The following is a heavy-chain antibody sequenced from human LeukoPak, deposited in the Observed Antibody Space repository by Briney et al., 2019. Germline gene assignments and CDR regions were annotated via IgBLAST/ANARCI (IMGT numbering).Heavy chain of an antibody. J-gene: IGHJ6*03. CDR2: ISSNGGST. CDR3: ARDPGTTFYYYYMDV. D-gene: IGHD1-7*01. CDR1: GFTFSSYA. V-gene: IGHV3-64*01. Sequence: PGGSLRLSCPASGFTFSSYAMHWVRQAPGKGLEYVSAISSNGGSTYYANSVKGRFTISRDNSKNTLYLQMGSLRAEDMAVYYCARDPGTTFYYYYMDVWGKGTTVTVSS.